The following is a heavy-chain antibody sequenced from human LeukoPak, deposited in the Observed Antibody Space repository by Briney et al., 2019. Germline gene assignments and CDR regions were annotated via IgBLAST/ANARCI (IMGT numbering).Heavy chain of an antibody. Sequence: PSETLSLTCTVSGGSISSSSYYWGWIRQPPGKGLEWIGSIYYSGSTYYNPSLKSRVTISVDTSKNQFSLKLSSVTAADPAVYYCAREGIILWFGELSGNWFDPWGQGTLVTVSS. V-gene: IGHV4-39*07. J-gene: IGHJ5*02. CDR2: IYYSGST. CDR1: GGSISSSSYY. CDR3: AREGIILWFGELSGNWFDP. D-gene: IGHD3-10*01.